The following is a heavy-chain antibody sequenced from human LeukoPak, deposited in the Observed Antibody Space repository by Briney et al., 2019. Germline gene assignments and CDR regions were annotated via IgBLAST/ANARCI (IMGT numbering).Heavy chain of an antibody. CDR2: ISAYNGNT. CDR1: GYTFTSYG. J-gene: IGHJ6*02. D-gene: IGHD2-2*01. V-gene: IGHV1-18*01. CDR3: ARGAPKYCSSTSCFGDYYYYGMDV. Sequence: ASVKVSCKASGYTFTSYGISWVRQAPGQGLEWMGWISAYNGNTNYAQKFQGRVTITADESTSTAYMELSSLRSEDTAVYYCARGAPKYCSSTSCFGDYYYYGMDVWGQGTTVTVSS.